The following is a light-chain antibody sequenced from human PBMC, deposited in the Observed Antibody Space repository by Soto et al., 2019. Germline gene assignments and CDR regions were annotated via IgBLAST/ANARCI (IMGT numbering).Light chain of an antibody. CDR1: SSDVGGYNY. V-gene: IGLV2-14*01. CDR3: SSYTVSSTRI. CDR2: EVT. Sequence: QSALTQPASVSGSPGQSITISCTGTSSDVGGYNYVSWYLQYPGKAPKLMIYEVTNRPSGVSNRFSGSKSGNTASLTISGLQAEDEAVYYCSSYTVSSTRIFGGGTKLTVL. J-gene: IGLJ2*01.